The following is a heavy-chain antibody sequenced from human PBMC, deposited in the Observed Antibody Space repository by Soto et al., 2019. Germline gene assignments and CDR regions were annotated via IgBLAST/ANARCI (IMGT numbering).Heavy chain of an antibody. Sequence: PGGSLRLSCAASGFTFSSYAMHWVRQATGKGLEWVAVISYDGSNKYYADSVKGRFTISRDNSKNTLYLQMNSLRAEDTAVYYCARDRDGSSHLYDIEANYYGMDVWGQGTTVTVSS. J-gene: IGHJ6*02. CDR2: ISYDGSNK. CDR3: ARDRDGSSHLYDIEANYYGMDV. D-gene: IGHD3-22*01. CDR1: GFTFSSYA. V-gene: IGHV3-30-3*01.